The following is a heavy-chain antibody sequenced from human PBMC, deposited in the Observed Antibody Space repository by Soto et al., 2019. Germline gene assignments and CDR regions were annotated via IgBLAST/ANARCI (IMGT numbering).Heavy chain of an antibody. D-gene: IGHD3-22*01. J-gene: IGHJ4*02. CDR3: ARAPYYYDSSGYYD. CDR1: GGSISSSNW. Sequence: SETLSLTCAVSGGSISSSNWWSWVRQPPGKGLEWIGEIYHSGSTNYNPSLKSRVTISVDKSKNQFSLKLSSVTAADTAVYYCARAPYYYDSSGYYDWGQGTLVTVSS. CDR2: IYHSGST. V-gene: IGHV4-4*02.